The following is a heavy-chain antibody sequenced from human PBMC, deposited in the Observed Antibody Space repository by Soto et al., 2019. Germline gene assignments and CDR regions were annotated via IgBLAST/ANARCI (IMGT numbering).Heavy chain of an antibody. CDR1: GYTFTSYD. J-gene: IGHJ5*02. CDR2: INAGNGNT. V-gene: IGHV1-3*01. Sequence: ASVKVSCKASGYTFTSYDINWVRQAPGQRLEWMGWINAGNGNTKYSQKFQGRVTITRDTSASTAYMELSSLRSEDTAVYYCARGGGWYVWFDPWGQGTLVTVSS. CDR3: ARGGGWYVWFDP. D-gene: IGHD6-19*01.